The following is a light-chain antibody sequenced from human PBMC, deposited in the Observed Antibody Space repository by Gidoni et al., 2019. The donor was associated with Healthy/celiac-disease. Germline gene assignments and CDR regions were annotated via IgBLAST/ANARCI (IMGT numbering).Light chain of an antibody. V-gene: IGKV4-1*01. J-gene: IGKJ4*01. CDR3: QQYYSTPLT. CDR1: RSVLYSSNNKNY. Sequence: DSLAVSLGERATINCKSSRSVLYSSNNKNYLAWYQQKPGQPPKLLIYWASTRESGVPDRFSGSGSGTDFTLTISSLQAEDVAVYYCQQYYSTPLTFGGGTKVEIK. CDR2: WAS.